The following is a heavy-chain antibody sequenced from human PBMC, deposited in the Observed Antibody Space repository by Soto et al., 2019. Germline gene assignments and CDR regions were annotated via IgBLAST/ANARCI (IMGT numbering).Heavy chain of an antibody. D-gene: IGHD3-22*01. CDR3: AREGYDYDSSGYYSDFDY. CDR1: GYTFTSYY. CDR2: INPSGGST. Sequence: GASVKVSCKASGYTFTSYYMHWVRQAPGQGLEWMGIINPSGGSTSYAQKFQGRVTMTRDTSTSTVYMELSSLRSEDTAVYYCAREGYDYDSSGYYSDFDYWGQGTLVTVSS. V-gene: IGHV1-46*01. J-gene: IGHJ4*02.